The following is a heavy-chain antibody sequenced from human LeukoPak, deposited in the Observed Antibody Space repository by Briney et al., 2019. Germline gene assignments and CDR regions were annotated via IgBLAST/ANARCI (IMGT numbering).Heavy chain of an antibody. J-gene: IGHJ5*02. D-gene: IGHD5-12*01. CDR3: ARVPYSGYVNWFDP. V-gene: IGHV4-59*01. Sequence: SETLSLTCTVSGGSISSYYWSWIRQPPGKGLEWIGYTYYSGSTNYNPSLKSRVTISVDTSKNQFSLKLSSVTAADTAVYYCARVPYSGYVNWFDPWGQGTLVTVSS. CDR1: GGSISSYY. CDR2: TYYSGST.